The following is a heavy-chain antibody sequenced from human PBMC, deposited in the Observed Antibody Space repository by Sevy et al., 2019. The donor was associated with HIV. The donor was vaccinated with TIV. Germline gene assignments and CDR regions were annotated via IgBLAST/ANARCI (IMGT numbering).Heavy chain of an antibody. CDR1: GFTFSSYW. CDR2: INSDGTNT. J-gene: IGHJ4*02. V-gene: IGHV3-74*01. Sequence: GGYLRLSCAASGFTFSSYWMHWVRQAPGKGLVWVSRINSDGTNTNYADSVKGRFTISRDNAKNTLYLQMNSLRAEDTAVYYCARVAAGMGQQIDYWGQGTLVTVSS. D-gene: IGHD6-19*01. CDR3: ARVAAGMGQQIDY.